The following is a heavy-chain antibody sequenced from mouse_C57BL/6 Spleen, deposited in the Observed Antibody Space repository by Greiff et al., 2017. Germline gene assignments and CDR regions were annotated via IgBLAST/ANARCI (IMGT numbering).Heavy chain of an antibody. Sequence: QVQLKQSGAELVRPGASVTLSCKASGYTFTDYEMHWVKQTPVHGLEWIGAIDPETGGTAYNQKFKGKAILTADKSSSTAYMELRSLTSEDSAVYYCTRRFSWAFAYWGQGTLVTVSA. V-gene: IGHV1-15*01. CDR3: TRRFSWAFAY. D-gene: IGHD1-1*01. CDR1: GYTFTDYE. J-gene: IGHJ3*01. CDR2: IDPETGGT.